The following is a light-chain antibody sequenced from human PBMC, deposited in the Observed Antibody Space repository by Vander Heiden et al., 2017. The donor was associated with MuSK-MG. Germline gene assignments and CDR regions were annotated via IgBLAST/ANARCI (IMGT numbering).Light chain of an antibody. CDR2: EVK. CDR1: SSDVGSYPF. V-gene: IGLV2-23*02. Sequence: QSALTPPASVSGSPGQSITISCSGTSSDVGSYPFVSWYQQPPGKAPKLLIYEVKKWPSGVSNRFSGSKSGNTASLTISDLQAEDEADYYCCSYAGNYNLVFGGGTRLTVL. CDR3: CSYAGNYNLV. J-gene: IGLJ2*01.